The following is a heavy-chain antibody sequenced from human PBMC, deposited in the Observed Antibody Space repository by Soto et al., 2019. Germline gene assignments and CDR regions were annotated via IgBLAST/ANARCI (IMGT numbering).Heavy chain of an antibody. Sequence: QVQLLESGPGLVKPSETLSLICNVSGASVGSFYWSWIRQSAGKGLEWIGRVYSTGGVVYNPALEGRVTISLDRSNNHFSLEIKSVTAADTAVYFWTRDLSGTGLDVWGRGTTVSVSS. D-gene: IGHD1-26*01. CDR2: VYSTGGV. CDR1: GASVGSFY. CDR3: TRDLSGTGLDV. V-gene: IGHV4-4*07. J-gene: IGHJ6*02.